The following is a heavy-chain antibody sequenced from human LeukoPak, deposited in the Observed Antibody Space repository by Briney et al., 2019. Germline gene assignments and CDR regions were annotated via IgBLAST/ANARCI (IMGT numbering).Heavy chain of an antibody. CDR2: ISTDGTTT. D-gene: IGHD1-1*01. V-gene: IGHV3-74*01. CDR1: GFTFSSNN. J-gene: IGHJ6*02. Sequence: GGSLRLSCAASGFTFSSNNMNWVRQGPGKGLVWVSRISTDGTTTDYADSVKGRSTISRDNAKSTLHLQMNSLRADDTAVYYCARGLGTWGNLGWDVWGQGTTVTVSS. CDR3: ARGLGTWGNLGWDV.